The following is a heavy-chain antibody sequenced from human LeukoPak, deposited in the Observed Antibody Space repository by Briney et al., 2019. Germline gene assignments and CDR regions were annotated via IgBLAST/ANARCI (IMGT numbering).Heavy chain of an antibody. Sequence: PGGSLRLSCAASGFTFSSYWMHWVRHAPRKGLVWVSRINSDGSSTSYADSVKGRFTISRDNAKNTLYLQMNSLRAEDTAVYYCASLYGSGSYSNYYYYYGMDVWGKGTTVTVSS. V-gene: IGHV3-74*01. CDR3: ASLYGSGSYSNYYYYYGMDV. CDR2: INSDGSST. D-gene: IGHD3-10*01. CDR1: GFTFSSYW. J-gene: IGHJ6*04.